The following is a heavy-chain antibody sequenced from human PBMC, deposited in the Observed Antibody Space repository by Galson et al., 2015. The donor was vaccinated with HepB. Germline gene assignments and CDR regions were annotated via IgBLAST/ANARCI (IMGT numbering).Heavy chain of an antibody. CDR1: GYTFKTYV. CDR3: ARESRGHTYDYVLGTGSWLDP. Sequence: SVKVSCKASGYTFKTYVMNWVRQAPGRGLEWMGWINANTGNPTYAQAFKGRFVFSLDTAVSTAYLHISSLRSEDTAVYYCARESRGHTYDYVLGTGSWLDPWGQGTLITVSS. CDR2: INANTGNP. D-gene: IGHD3-16*01. J-gene: IGHJ5*02. V-gene: IGHV7-4-1*02.